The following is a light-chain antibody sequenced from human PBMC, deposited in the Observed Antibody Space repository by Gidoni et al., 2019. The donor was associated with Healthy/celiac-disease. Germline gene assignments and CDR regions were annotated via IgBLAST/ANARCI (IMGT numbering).Light chain of an antibody. V-gene: IGLV3-1*01. CDR1: KLGDKY. J-gene: IGLJ2*01. CDR3: QAWDSSTSVV. Sequence: SYELTQPPSVSLSPGQTASITCSVDKLGDKYACWYQQKPGQSPVLVIYQDSKRPSGIPERFSGSNSGNTATLTISGTQAMDEADYYCQAWDSSTSVVFGGGTKLTVL. CDR2: QDS.